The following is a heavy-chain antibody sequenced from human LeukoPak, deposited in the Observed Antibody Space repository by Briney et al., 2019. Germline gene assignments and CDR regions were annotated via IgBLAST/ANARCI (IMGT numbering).Heavy chain of an antibody. CDR1: GFTFSSYA. CDR3: ARASYSSSWYRSDI. D-gene: IGHD6-13*01. CDR2: IPYDGSNK. J-gene: IGHJ3*02. Sequence: GGSLRLSCAASGFTFSSYAMHWVRQAPGKGLEWVAVIPYDGSNKYYADSVKGRFTISRDNSKNTLYLQMNSLRAEDTAVYYCARASYSSSWYRSDIWGQGTMVTVSS. V-gene: IGHV3-30-3*01.